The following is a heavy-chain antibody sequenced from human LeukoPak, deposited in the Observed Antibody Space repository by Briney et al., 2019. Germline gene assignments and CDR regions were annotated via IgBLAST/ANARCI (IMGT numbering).Heavy chain of an antibody. J-gene: IGHJ4*02. V-gene: IGHV4-59*08. CDR3: ARRPHDYPFDY. CDR1: GGSISSYY. CDR2: IYYSGST. D-gene: IGHD4-11*01. Sequence: SETLSLTCTVSGGSISSYYWSWIRQPPGKGLEWIGYIYYSGSTYYNPSLKSRVTISVDTSKNQFSLKLSSVTAADTAVYYCARRPHDYPFDYWGQGTLVTVSS.